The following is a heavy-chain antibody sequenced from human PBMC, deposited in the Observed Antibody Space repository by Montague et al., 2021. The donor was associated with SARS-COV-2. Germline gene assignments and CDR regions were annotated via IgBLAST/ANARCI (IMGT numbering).Heavy chain of an antibody. CDR2: VNQSNSS. V-gene: IGHV4-34*01. Sequence: SETLSLTCSGLGGCFKDYDWTRIRLHPGKEQEWNGEVNQSNSSNYNPSLKSRVTISVDKSKYQISLKLTSVTAADTATYYCARGQVTVFSVLIELPAAGDIDVRVHGPTVTF. CDR1: GGCFKDYD. CDR3: ARGQVTVFSVLIELPAAGDIDV. J-gene: IGHJ3*01. D-gene: IGHD3-16*01.